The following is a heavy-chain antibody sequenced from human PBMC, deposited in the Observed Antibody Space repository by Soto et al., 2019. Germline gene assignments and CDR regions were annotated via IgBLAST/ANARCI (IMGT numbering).Heavy chain of an antibody. V-gene: IGHV3-30*03. Sequence: QVQLVESGGGVVQPGRSLRLSCAASGFTFSSYGMHWVRQAPGKGLEWVAVISYDGSNKYYADSVKGRFTISRDNSKNTLYLQMNSLRAEDTAVYYCASPFGGVIVHAFDIWGQGTMVTVSS. CDR1: GFTFSSYG. CDR3: ASPFGGVIVHAFDI. J-gene: IGHJ3*02. D-gene: IGHD3-16*02. CDR2: ISYDGSNK.